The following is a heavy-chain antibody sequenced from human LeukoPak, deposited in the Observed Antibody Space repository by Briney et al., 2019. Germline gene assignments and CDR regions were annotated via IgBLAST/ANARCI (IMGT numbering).Heavy chain of an antibody. Sequence: PSETLSLTCAVYGGSFSGYYWSWIRQPPEKGLEWIGEINHSGSTNYNPSLKSRVTISVDTSKNQFSLKLSSVTAADTAVYYCASGIAARPLGYWGQGTLVTVSP. CDR1: GGSFSGYY. CDR3: ASGIAARPLGY. V-gene: IGHV4-34*01. CDR2: INHSGST. J-gene: IGHJ4*02. D-gene: IGHD6-6*01.